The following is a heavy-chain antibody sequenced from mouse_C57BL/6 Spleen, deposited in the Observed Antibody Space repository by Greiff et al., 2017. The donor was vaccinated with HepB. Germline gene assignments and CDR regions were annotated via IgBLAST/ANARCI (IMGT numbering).Heavy chain of an antibody. Sequence: EVKLMESGGGLVKPGGSLKLSCAASGFTFSDYGMHWVRQAPEKGLEWVAYISSGSSTIYYADTVKGRFTISRDNAKNTLFLQMTSLRSEDTAMYYCARPYYGPFDYWGQGTTLTVSS. CDR3: ARPYYGPFDY. CDR2: ISSGSSTI. CDR1: GFTFSDYG. D-gene: IGHD2-10*01. J-gene: IGHJ2*01. V-gene: IGHV5-17*01.